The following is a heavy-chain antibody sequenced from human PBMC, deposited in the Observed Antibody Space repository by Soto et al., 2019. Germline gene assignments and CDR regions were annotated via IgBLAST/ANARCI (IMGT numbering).Heavy chain of an antibody. V-gene: IGHV4-59*08. Sequence: PSETLSLTCTFSGGSISSYYWSWIRQPPGKGLEWIGYIYYSGSTNYNPSLKSRVTISVDTSKNQFSLKLSSVTAADTAVYYCARHHYDFWSGYYGYWGQGTLVTVSS. CDR1: GGSISSYY. J-gene: IGHJ4*02. D-gene: IGHD3-3*01. CDR3: ARHHYDFWSGYYGY. CDR2: IYYSGST.